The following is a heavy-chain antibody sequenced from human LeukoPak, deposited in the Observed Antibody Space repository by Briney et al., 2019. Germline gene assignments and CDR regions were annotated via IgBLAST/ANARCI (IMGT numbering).Heavy chain of an antibody. V-gene: IGHV1-69*05. CDR1: RGTFSSYA. CDR2: IIPISGTA. J-gene: IGHJ4*02. Sequence: ASVKVSCKASRGTFSSYAISWVRQAPGQGLEWMGGIIPISGTANYAQKFQGRVTITTDESTSTAYMELSSLRSEDTAVYYCARVEQQLATGFDYWGQGTLVTVSS. D-gene: IGHD6-13*01. CDR3: ARVEQQLATGFDY.